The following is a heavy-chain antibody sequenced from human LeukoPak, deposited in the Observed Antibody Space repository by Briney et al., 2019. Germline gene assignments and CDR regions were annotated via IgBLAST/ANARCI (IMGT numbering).Heavy chain of an antibody. CDR2: IYPGGST. Sequence: PGGSLRLSCAASGLTLSNSAMGWFRQAPGKGLEWVSVIYPGGSTYYADSVKGRFTISRDNSKNTRYLQMNRLRVEDTGVYYCARDFRTDVCCVFDSWGQGALVTVSS. CDR3: ARDFRTDVCCVFDS. V-gene: IGHV3-66*02. D-gene: IGHD1-1*01. CDR1: GLTLSNSA. J-gene: IGHJ4*02.